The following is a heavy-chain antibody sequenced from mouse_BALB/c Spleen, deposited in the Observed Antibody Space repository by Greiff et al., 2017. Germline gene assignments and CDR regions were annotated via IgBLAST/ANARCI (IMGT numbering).Heavy chain of an antibody. Sequence: EVQLQESGPGLVKPSQSLSLTCTVTGYSITSDYAWNWIRQFPGNKLEWMGYISYSGSTSYNPSLKSRISITRDTSKNQFFLQLNSVTTEDTATYYCAKYDYGYAMDYWGQGTSVTVSS. D-gene: IGHD2-4*01. CDR2: ISYSGST. V-gene: IGHV3-2*02. CDR1: GYSITSDYA. CDR3: AKYDYGYAMDY. J-gene: IGHJ4*01.